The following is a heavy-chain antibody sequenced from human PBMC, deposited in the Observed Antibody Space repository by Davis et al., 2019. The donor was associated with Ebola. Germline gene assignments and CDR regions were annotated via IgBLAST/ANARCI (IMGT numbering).Heavy chain of an antibody. J-gene: IGHJ4*02. CDR1: GYSISSGYY. V-gene: IGHV4-38-2*02. Sequence: MPGGSLRLSCTVSGYSISSGYYWGWIRQPPGKGLEWTGSIHHTESPYYNPSLKSRLTISVDTSKNQFSLKLSSVTAADTAVYYCARGPPRYGFYWGQGTLVTVSS. CDR3: ARGPPRYGFY. CDR2: IHHTESP. D-gene: IGHD4-17*01.